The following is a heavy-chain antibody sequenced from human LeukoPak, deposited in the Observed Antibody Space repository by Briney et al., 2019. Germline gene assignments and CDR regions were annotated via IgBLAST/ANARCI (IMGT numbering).Heavy chain of an antibody. CDR1: GGSFSGYY. V-gene: IGHV4-34*01. D-gene: IGHD3-3*01. CDR2: INHSGST. CDR3: ARGGRESGHSLEWLLSGSDYYYMDV. J-gene: IGHJ6*03. Sequence: ASETLSLTCAVYGGSFSGYYWSWIRQPPGKGLEWIVEINHSGSTNYNPSLKSRVTISVDTSKNQFSLKLSSVTAADTAVYYCARGGRESGHSLEWLLSGSDYYYMDVWGKGTTVTVSS.